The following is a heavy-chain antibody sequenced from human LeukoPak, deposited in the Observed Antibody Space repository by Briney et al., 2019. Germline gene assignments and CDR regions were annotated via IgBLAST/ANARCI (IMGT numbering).Heavy chain of an antibody. CDR1: GGTFTNYA. D-gene: IGHD4-17*01. Sequence: ASVKVSFKASGGTFTNYAISWVRQAPGQGLEWMGGIIPLLGTPNNAQKFQGRVTITADDSTSTAYMELTSLRSEDTAVYYCAEDSSMVTTRAPYYYYYLDVWGQGTTVTVSS. V-gene: IGHV1-69*13. CDR2: IIPLLGTP. J-gene: IGHJ6*02. CDR3: AEDSSMVTTRAPYYYYYLDV.